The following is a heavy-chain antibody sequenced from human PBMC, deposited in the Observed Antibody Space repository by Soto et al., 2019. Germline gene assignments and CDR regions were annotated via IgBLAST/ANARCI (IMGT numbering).Heavy chain of an antibody. Sequence: EVQLVESGGGLVQPGGSLRLSCAASGFTVSSNYMSWVRQAPGKGLEWVSVLYSGGTTNYADSVKGRFSISRDNSKNTLYLQMNSLIADDTAVYYCARWTAVSGLDYWGQGTLVTVSS. CDR1: GFTVSSNY. CDR2: LYSGGTT. J-gene: IGHJ4*02. D-gene: IGHD6-19*01. V-gene: IGHV3-66*01. CDR3: ARWTAVSGLDY.